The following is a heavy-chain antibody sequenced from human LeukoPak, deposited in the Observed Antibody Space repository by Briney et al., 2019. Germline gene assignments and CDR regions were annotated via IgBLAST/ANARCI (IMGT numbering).Heavy chain of an antibody. CDR3: ARDLVAEGDYYGSGSYCDY. Sequence: GGSLRLSCAASGFTFSSYSMNWVRQAPGKGLEWVSYTSSSSSTIYYADSVKGRFTISRDNAKNSLYLQMNSLRAEDTAVYYCARDLVAEGDYYGSGSYCDYWGQGTLVTVSS. CDR1: GFTFSSYS. CDR2: TSSSSSTI. D-gene: IGHD3-10*01. J-gene: IGHJ4*02. V-gene: IGHV3-48*01.